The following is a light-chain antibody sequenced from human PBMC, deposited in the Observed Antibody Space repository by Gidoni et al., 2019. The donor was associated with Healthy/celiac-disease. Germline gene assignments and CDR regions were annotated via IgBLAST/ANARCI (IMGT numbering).Light chain of an antibody. V-gene: IGKV1D-12*01. CDR1: QGVKNS. Sequence: DIQMTPSPSSVSASVGDKITISCRASQGVKNSLAWYQQKPGKATNLLISSASSLQAGVPLRFSGSGFGTDFTLTITGLQPEDFATYYCQQANSLPYNFGQGTKVEIK. CDR3: QQANSLPYN. CDR2: SAS. J-gene: IGKJ2*01.